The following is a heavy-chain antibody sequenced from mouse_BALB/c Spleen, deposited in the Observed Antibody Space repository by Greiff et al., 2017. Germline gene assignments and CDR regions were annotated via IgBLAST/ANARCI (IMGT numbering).Heavy chain of an antibody. Sequence: EVKLQESGPGLVKPSQSLSLTCSVTGYSITSGYYWNWIRQFPGNKLEWMGYISYDGSNNYNPSLKNRISITRDTSKNQFFLKLNSVTTEDTATYYCARDRVYYGSRPFAYWGQGTLVTVSA. CDR1: GYSITSGYY. J-gene: IGHJ3*01. D-gene: IGHD1-1*01. CDR3: ARDRVYYGSRPFAY. CDR2: ISYDGSN. V-gene: IGHV3-6*02.